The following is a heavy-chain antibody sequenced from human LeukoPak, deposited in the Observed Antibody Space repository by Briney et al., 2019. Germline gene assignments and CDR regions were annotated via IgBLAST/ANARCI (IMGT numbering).Heavy chain of an antibody. CDR3: ARAKWDPRVLGESVRPYNWFDP. Sequence: SETLSLTCAVSGYSISSGYYWGWIRQPPGKGLEWIGGIYHSGSTYYNPSLKSRVTISVDTSKNQFSLKLSSVTAADTAVYYCARAKWDPRVLGESVRPYNWFDPWGQGTLVTVSS. CDR2: IYHSGST. D-gene: IGHD3-10*01. J-gene: IGHJ5*02. V-gene: IGHV4-38-2*01. CDR1: GYSISSGYY.